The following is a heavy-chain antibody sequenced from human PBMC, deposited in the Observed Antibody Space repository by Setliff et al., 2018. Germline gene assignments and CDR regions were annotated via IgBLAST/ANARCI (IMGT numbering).Heavy chain of an antibody. Sequence: ASVKVSCKASGYTFTSYYMHWVRQAPGQGLEWMGIINPSGGSTSYAQKFQGRVTMTRDTSTSTVYMELSSLRSEDTAVYYCARDRVAGGEGKQLVSEFDPWGQGTLVTVSS. V-gene: IGHV1-46*01. CDR2: INPSGGST. J-gene: IGHJ5*02. CDR3: ARDRVAGGEGKQLVSEFDP. D-gene: IGHD6-13*01. CDR1: GYTFTSYY.